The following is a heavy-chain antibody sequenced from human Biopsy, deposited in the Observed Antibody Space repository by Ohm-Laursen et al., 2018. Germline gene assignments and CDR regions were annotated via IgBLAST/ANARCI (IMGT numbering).Heavy chain of an antibody. J-gene: IGHJ4*02. CDR1: GYSFTSYY. CDR3: ARNTGWYGDLYYFDY. Sequence: ASVKVSCKASGYSFTSYYTHWVRQAPGHGLEWMGMINPSGSTTSYPQIFQGRLTMTRDTSKSTVYMELSSLRAADTAVYFCARNTGWYGDLYYFDYWGQGTLVTVSS. CDR2: INPSGSTT. D-gene: IGHD6-19*01. V-gene: IGHV1-46*01.